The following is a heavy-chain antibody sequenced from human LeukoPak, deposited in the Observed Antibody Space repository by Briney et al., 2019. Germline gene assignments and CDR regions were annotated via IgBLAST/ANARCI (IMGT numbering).Heavy chain of an antibody. V-gene: IGHV1-3*01. CDR1: GYTFTSYA. CDR2: INAGNGNT. CDR3: ARGLMTTVTTFDY. D-gene: IGHD4-17*01. Sequence: ASVKVSCKASGYTFTSYATHWVRQAPGQRLEWMGWINAGNGNTKYSQKFQGRVTITRDTSASTAYMELSSLRSEDTAVYYCARGLMTTVTTFDYWGQGTLVTVSS. J-gene: IGHJ4*02.